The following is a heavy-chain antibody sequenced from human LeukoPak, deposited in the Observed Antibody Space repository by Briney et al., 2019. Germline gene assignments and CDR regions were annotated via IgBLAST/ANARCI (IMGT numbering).Heavy chain of an antibody. CDR2: IYYSGST. V-gene: IGHV4-59*01. D-gene: IGHD6-19*01. CDR1: GGSINSYY. CDR3: ASSRSSSGWSLIDY. Sequence: SGTLCLTCAVSGGSINSYYWSWIRQPPGKGLEWVGYIYYSGSTNYKPSLKRRVTISVDTSKNQFSLKVSSVTAADTAVYYCASSRSSSGWSLIDYGGEGALVTVSS. J-gene: IGHJ4*02.